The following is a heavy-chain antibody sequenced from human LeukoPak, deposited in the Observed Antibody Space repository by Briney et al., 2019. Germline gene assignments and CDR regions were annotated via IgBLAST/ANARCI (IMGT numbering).Heavy chain of an antibody. CDR3: ASRDGYSGLDY. CDR1: GGTFSSYA. D-gene: IGHD5-24*01. J-gene: IGHJ4*02. CDR2: ISPIFGIA. V-gene: IGHV1-69*04. Sequence: SVKVSCKASGGTFSSYAISWVRQAPGQGLEWMGRISPIFGIANYAQKFQGRVTITADKSTSTAYMELSSLRSEDTAVYYCASRDGYSGLDYWGQGTLVTVSS.